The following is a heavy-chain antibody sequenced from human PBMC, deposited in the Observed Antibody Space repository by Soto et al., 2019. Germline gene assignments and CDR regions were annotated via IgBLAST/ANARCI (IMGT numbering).Heavy chain of an antibody. CDR1: GGSISSSSYY. CDR3: ASHTPAISISDH. D-gene: IGHD2-15*01. J-gene: IGHJ4*02. CDR2: IYYSGST. Sequence: PSETLSLTCAVSGGSISSSSYYWGWIRQPPGKGLEWIGSIYYSGSTYYNPSLKSRVTIPVDTSKNQFSLKLSSVTAADTAVYYCASHTPAISISDHWGQGTLVTISS. V-gene: IGHV4-39*01.